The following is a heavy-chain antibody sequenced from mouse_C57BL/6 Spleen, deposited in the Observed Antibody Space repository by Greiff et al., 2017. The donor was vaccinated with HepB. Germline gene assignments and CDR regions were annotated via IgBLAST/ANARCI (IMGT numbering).Heavy chain of an antibody. V-gene: IGHV1-61*01. CDR3: AREGDARTPLYAMDY. CDR2: IYPSDSET. Sequence: QVQLQQPGAELVRPGSSVKLSCKASGYTFTSYWMDWVKQRPGQGLEWIGNIYPSDSETHYNQKFKDKATLTVDKSSSTAYMQLSSLTSEDSAVYYCAREGDARTPLYAMDYWGQGTSVTVSS. D-gene: IGHD3-3*01. J-gene: IGHJ4*01. CDR1: GYTFTSYW.